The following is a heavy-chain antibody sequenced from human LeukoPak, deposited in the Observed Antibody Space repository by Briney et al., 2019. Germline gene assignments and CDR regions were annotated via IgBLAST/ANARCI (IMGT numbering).Heavy chain of an antibody. CDR1: GGSINAYY. Sequence: SETLSLTCTVSGGSINAYYWSWFRQPPGKGLEWIGYAYHSGSTNYNPSLKSRVTMSVDTSNNQFSLKLSSVTAADTAMYYCAREGDYYDSGGYYRIDFWGQGTLVTVSS. CDR3: AREGDYYDSGGYYRIDF. D-gene: IGHD3-22*01. J-gene: IGHJ4*02. V-gene: IGHV4-59*01. CDR2: AYHSGST.